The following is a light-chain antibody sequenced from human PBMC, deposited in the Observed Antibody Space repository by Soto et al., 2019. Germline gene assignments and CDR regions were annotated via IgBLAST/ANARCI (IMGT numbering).Light chain of an antibody. J-gene: IGKJ2*01. CDR3: QQYGRSLYT. V-gene: IGKV3-20*01. CDR2: GAS. Sequence: EMVLTQSPGTLSLSPGERATLSCRASQSVSSSYLAWYQQKPGQAPRLLIYGASSRATGIPDRFSGSGSGTDLTLTISRLQPEDFAVYYCQQYGRSLYTFGQGTKLEIK. CDR1: QSVSSSY.